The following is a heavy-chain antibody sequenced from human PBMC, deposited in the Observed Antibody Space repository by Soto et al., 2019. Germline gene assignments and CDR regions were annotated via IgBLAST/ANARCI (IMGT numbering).Heavy chain of an antibody. V-gene: IGHV1-24*01. CDR3: ATVYYYDSSGYKLNNWFDP. D-gene: IGHD3-22*01. CDR1: GYTLTELS. CDR2: FDPEDGET. J-gene: IGHJ5*02. Sequence: EASVKVSCKVSGYTLTELSMHWVRQAPGKGLEWMGGFDPEDGETIYAQKFQGRVTMTEDTSTDTAYMELSSLRSEDTAVYYCATVYYYDSSGYKLNNWFDPWGQGTLVTVSS.